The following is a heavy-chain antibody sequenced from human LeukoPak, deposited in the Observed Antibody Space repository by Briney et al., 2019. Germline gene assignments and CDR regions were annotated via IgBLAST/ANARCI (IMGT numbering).Heavy chain of an antibody. CDR1: GGSFTGYH. CDR3: ARDPTTVVTVPYYFDF. Sequence: SETLSLTCAVYGGSFTGYHWNWIRQSPQRGLEWIGEINHRGHPHYNPSLESRLTISVGTSKNQFSLTLKSVTAADTAVYYCARDPTTVVTVPYYFDFWGQGTPVTVSS. D-gene: IGHD4-23*01. V-gene: IGHV4-34*01. J-gene: IGHJ4*02. CDR2: INHRGHP.